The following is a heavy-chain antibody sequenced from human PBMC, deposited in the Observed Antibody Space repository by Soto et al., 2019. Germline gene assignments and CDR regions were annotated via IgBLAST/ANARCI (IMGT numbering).Heavy chain of an antibody. J-gene: IGHJ6*02. CDR3: AQCLLGVNYYYGMDV. V-gene: IGHV1-18*01. CDR2: ISAYNGNT. CDR1: GYTFTSYG. Sequence: GASVKVSCKASGYTFTSYGISWVRQAPGQGLEWMGWISAYNGNTNYAQKLQGRVTIAADESTSTAYMELSSLRSEDTAVYYCAQCLLGVNYYYGMDVWGQGTTVTVSS. D-gene: IGHD3-16*01.